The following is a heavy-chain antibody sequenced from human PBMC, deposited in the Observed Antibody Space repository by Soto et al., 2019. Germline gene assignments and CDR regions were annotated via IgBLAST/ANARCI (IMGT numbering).Heavy chain of an antibody. CDR3: AREGDGYYFDY. D-gene: IGHD5-12*01. Sequence: GESLKISCAATGFTVISNYMSWVPQAPGKGLEWFSVIYSGGSTYYADSVKGRFTISRDNSKNTLYLQMNSLRAEDTAVYYCAREGDGYYFDYWGQGNLVTVS. V-gene: IGHV3-53*01. CDR1: GFTVISNY. CDR2: IYSGGST. J-gene: IGHJ4*02.